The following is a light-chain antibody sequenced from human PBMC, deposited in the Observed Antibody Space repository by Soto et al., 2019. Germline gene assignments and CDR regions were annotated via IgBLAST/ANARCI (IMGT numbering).Light chain of an antibody. CDR2: GSS. CDR3: QQYVYEPLT. CDR1: QNIRSNY. Sequence: EIVLTQSPGTLSLSPGQRATLSCRASQNIRSNYVAWYQQKPGQAPRLLIFGSSSTATGIPDRFSASGSGTDCTLTISRPEPEDFAVYYCQQYVYEPLTFGGGTKVEI. V-gene: IGKV3-20*01. J-gene: IGKJ4*01.